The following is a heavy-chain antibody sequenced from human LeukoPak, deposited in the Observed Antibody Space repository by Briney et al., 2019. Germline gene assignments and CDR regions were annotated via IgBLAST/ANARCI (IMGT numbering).Heavy chain of an antibody. D-gene: IGHD1-1*01. CDR3: ARGHNWNDRGAFDI. J-gene: IGHJ3*02. V-gene: IGHV3-53*01. CDR1: GFTVSSNY. CDR2: IYSGGST. Sequence: GGSLRLSCAASGFTVSSNYMSWVRQAPGKGLEWVSSIYSGGSTYCADSVKGRFTISRDSSKNTLYLQMSSLRAEDTAVYYCARGHNWNDRGAFDIWGQGTMVTVSS.